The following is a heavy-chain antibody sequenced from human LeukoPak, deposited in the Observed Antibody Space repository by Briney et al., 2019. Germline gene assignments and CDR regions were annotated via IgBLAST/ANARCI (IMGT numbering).Heavy chain of an antibody. V-gene: IGHV4-34*01. CDR1: GDSVSNSY. CDR3: AREACFSGTCDTFDV. Sequence: ASETLSLTCAVFGDSVSNSYWSGIRQPPGQGLEWIGEINHSGSTNHNPSLKSRVTMSVDKSKNQVSLKLSSVTAADTAMYYCAREACFSGTCDTFDVWGRGTMVTVSS. J-gene: IGHJ3*01. D-gene: IGHD2-15*01. CDR2: INHSGST.